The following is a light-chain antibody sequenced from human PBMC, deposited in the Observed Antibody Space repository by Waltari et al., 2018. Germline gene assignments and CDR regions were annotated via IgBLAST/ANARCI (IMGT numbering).Light chain of an antibody. CDR3: QQYKSYPLT. Sequence: DIQMTQSPSTLSASVGDRVTITCRASQSISSWLAWYQQKPGKAPKLLIYTASSLESGVPSRFSGSGSETEFTLTISSLQPDDFATYYCQQYKSYPLTFGGGTKVEIK. CDR2: TAS. J-gene: IGKJ4*01. CDR1: QSISSW. V-gene: IGKV1-5*03.